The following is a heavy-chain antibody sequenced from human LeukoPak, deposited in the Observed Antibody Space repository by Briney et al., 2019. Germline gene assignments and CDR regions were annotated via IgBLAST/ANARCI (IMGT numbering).Heavy chain of an antibody. CDR2: INPNSGRT. CDR3: ARADRLHGGPYLIGP. CDR1: GYTFTDYY. D-gene: IGHD2-21*01. V-gene: IGHV1-2*02. Sequence: ASVKVSCKTSGYTFTDYYLHWVRQAPGQGLEWMGWINPNSGRTSSAQKFQGRVTMTRDTSIATVYMEVSWLTSDDTAIFYCARADRLHGGPYLIGPWGQGTLVTVSS. J-gene: IGHJ5*02.